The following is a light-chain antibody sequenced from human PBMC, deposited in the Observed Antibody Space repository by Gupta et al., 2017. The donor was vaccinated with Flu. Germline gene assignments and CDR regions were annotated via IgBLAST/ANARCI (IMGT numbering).Light chain of an antibody. CDR1: VSISTW. V-gene: IGKV1-5*03. Sequence: DIQMTQSPSALSASVGDRVTMTCRASVSISTWLAWYQHKPGTAPKLLIYHASSLQNGAPSRFSGSGSGTEFTLTISNLQPDDFGTYYCQQDDFFPITFGQGTRLEIK. J-gene: IGKJ5*01. CDR3: QQDDFFPIT. CDR2: HAS.